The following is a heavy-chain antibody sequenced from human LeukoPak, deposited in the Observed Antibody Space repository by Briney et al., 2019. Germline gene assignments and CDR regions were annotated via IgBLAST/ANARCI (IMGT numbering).Heavy chain of an antibody. J-gene: IGHJ4*02. CDR1: GFNFDDYA. D-gene: IGHD3-9*01. CDR2: ISWNSGRI. Sequence: GGSLRLSCAASGFNFDDYAMHWVRQAPGKGLEWVSGISWNSGRIGYADSVKGRFTISRDSAKNSLYLQMNSLRAEDTALYYCAKSLRYFDWLSYAFDYWGQGTLVTVSS. CDR3: AKSLRYFDWLSYAFDY. V-gene: IGHV3-9*01.